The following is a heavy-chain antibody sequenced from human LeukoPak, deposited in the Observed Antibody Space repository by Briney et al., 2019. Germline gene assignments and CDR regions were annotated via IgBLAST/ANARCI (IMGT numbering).Heavy chain of an antibody. D-gene: IGHD1-26*01. CDR2: IDSDGTNR. Sequence: GGSLGLSCAASGFTFSRYWMHWVRQAPGKGLVWVSRIDSDGTNRDYADSVKGRFTISRDNAKNTVYLQMNSLRDEDTAVYYCEEGATGLPEYWGQGSLVTVSS. CDR1: GFTFSRYW. V-gene: IGHV3-74*01. CDR3: EEGATGLPEY. J-gene: IGHJ4*02.